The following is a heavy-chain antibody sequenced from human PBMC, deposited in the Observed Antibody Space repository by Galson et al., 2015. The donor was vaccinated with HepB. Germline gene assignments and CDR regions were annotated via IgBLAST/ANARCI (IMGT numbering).Heavy chain of an antibody. CDR2: INAGNGNT. Sequence: SVKVSCKASGYTFTSYAMHWARQAPGQRLEWMGWINAGNGNTRYSQKFQDRVTITRDTSANTAYMELSSLRSEDTAVYYCARELPRFFAWFDYWGQGTLVTVSS. D-gene: IGHD3-3*01. CDR3: ARELPRFFAWFDY. CDR1: GYTFTSYA. J-gene: IGHJ4*02. V-gene: IGHV1-3*01.